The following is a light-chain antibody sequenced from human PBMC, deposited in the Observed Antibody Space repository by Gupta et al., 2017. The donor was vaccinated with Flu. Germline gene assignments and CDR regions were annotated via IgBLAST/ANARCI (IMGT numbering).Light chain of an antibody. CDR3: QQTQSFPRT. CDR2: SAS. J-gene: IGKJ1*01. CDR1: QDVSTW. V-gene: IGKV1-12*01. Sequence: DIQMTQSPSSVSTSVGDRVTLTCRASQDVSTWVAWYQQLPGKAPKILIFSASTLQSGVPSRFSGSGSGTDFTLTISSVQPEDFATYFCQQTQSFPRTFGQGTRLE.